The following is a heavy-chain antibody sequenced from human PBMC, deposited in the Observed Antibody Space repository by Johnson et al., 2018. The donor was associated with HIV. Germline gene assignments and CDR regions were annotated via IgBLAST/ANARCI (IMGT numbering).Heavy chain of an antibody. D-gene: IGHD3-22*01. J-gene: IGHJ3*02. V-gene: IGHV3-11*04. CDR3: ARDRGYWDAFDI. CDR2: ISSSGGTI. CDR1: GFTVSSYY. Sequence: QVQLVESGGGLVQPGGSLRLSCAASGFTVSSYYMSWIRQAPGKGLEWVSYISSSGGTIYYADSVKGRFSISRDNAKHSLSLHMNSLGADDTAVYYCARDRGYWDAFDIWGQGTMVTVSS.